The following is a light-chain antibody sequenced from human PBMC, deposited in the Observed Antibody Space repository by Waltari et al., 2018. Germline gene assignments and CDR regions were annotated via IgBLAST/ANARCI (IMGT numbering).Light chain of an antibody. Sequence: QSALTQPRSVSGSPGQSVTISCTGTSRDVGAYNYVSWYQQHPGKAPKLMIYDVIKRPSGVPDRFSGSNSGNTAYLTISGLQAKDEADYCCCSYAGSYTWVFGGGTQLTVL. V-gene: IGLV2-11*01. CDR1: SRDVGAYNY. CDR3: CSYAGSYTWV. J-gene: IGLJ3*02. CDR2: DVI.